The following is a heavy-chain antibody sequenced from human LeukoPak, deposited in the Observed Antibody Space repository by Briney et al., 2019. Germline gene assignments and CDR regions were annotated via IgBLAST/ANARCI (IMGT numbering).Heavy chain of an antibody. Sequence: ASVKVSCKASGYTFTGYYMHWVRQAPGQGLEWMGWINPNSGGTNSAQKFQGRVSMTRDTSISTAYMALSSLTSEDTAVYYCARWIVGDTTSDYWGQGTLVTVSS. CDR2: INPNSGGT. D-gene: IGHD1-26*01. J-gene: IGHJ4*02. CDR1: GYTFTGYY. V-gene: IGHV1-2*02. CDR3: ARWIVGDTTSDY.